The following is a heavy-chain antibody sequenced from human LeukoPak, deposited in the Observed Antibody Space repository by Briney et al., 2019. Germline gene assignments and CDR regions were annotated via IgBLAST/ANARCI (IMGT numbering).Heavy chain of an antibody. CDR3: ARATASGSGRAYDR. D-gene: IGHD3-10*01. CDR1: GESMIGHY. J-gene: IGHJ5*02. V-gene: IGHV4-34*01. CDR2: IHHSGGT. Sequence: SETLSLTCAVYGESMIGHYWTWIRQPPGKRLEWIGEIHHSGGTNSNPSLKNRVTMSIDMSKNQFSLKLNSVTAADTAVYFCARATASGSGRAYDRWAQGNLVPVSS.